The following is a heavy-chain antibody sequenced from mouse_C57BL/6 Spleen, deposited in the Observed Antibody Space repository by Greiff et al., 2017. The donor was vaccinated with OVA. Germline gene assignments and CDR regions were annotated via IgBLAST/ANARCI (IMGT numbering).Heavy chain of an antibody. J-gene: IGHJ2*01. V-gene: IGHV3-6*01. CDR1: GYSITSGYY. CDR3: ARGVASWSNFFDY. Sequence: EVKVEESGPGLVKPSQSLSLTCSVTGYSITSGYYWNWIRQFPGNKLEWMGYISYDGSNNYNPSLKNRISITRDTSKNQFFLKLNSVTTEDTATYYCARGVASWSNFFDYWGQGTTLTVSS. CDR2: ISYDGSN. D-gene: IGHD1-3*01.